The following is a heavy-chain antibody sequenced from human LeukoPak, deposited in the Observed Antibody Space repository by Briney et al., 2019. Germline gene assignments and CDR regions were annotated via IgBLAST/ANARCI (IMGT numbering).Heavy chain of an antibody. CDR3: ARDVTYHGGDWFDP. Sequence: GGSLRLSFAASEFIFSSYSMSWVGKAPGKGLGWVSYISSTASSIYYADSVKGRFTISRDNAKNSLYLQMNSLRAEDTAVYYCARDVTYHGGDWFDPWGQGTLVTVSS. J-gene: IGHJ5*02. CDR1: EFIFSSYS. D-gene: IGHD4-23*01. V-gene: IGHV3-48*04. CDR2: ISSTASSI.